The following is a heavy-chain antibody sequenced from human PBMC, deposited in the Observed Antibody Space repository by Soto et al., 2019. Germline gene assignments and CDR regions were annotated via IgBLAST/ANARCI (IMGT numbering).Heavy chain of an antibody. Sequence: QVQLVQSGAEVKKPGSSVTVSCKTSGVTFSKDAINWVRQAPGQGLEWMGLLIPVFGSPIYAQKFQGRIRITADESTSTAFMDLSSLRSEDTAVYYCARVLGYTFEPGKTRYYDMDVWGQGTTVSVSS. V-gene: IGHV1-69*01. CDR1: GVTFSKDA. D-gene: IGHD5-18*01. J-gene: IGHJ6*02. CDR3: ARVLGYTFEPGKTRYYDMDV. CDR2: LIPVFGSP.